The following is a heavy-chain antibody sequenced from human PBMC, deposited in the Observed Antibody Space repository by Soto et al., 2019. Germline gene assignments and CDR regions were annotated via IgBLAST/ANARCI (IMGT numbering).Heavy chain of an antibody. CDR3: ARGGGVVVAATSLYSYSYHMDV. D-gene: IGHD2-15*01. J-gene: IGHJ6*02. CDR1: GYTFTSYG. V-gene: IGHV1-18*01. CDR2: ISAYNGNT. Sequence: QVQLVQSGAEVKKPGASVKVSCKASGYTFTSYGISWVRQAPGQGLEWMGWISAYNGNTNYAQRFQGRVTMTTDTSTTTAYMELRSLRSDDTAVYYCARGGGVVVAATSLYSYSYHMDVWGQGTTVTVSS.